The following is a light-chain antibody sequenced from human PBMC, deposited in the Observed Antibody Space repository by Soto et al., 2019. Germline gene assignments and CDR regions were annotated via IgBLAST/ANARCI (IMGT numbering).Light chain of an antibody. J-gene: IGKJ5*01. CDR1: HDISTY. V-gene: IGKV1-9*01. Sequence: EIPLSHPPSRLSASVGESVTITCRASHDISTYLAWYQQKPGKAPKLMIYEASTLQSGVPSRFSGSGSGTEFTLTVSGLLPEDFATYHCQQLNTLPFTFGQGTRLEIK. CDR2: EAS. CDR3: QQLNTLPFT.